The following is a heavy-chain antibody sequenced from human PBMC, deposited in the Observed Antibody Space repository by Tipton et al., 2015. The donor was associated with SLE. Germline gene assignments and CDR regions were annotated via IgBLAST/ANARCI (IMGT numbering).Heavy chain of an antibody. CDR2: INHIGST. D-gene: IGHD6-19*01. V-gene: IGHV4-39*07. Sequence: TLSLTCTVSGASISSTTYSWSWVRQPPGKGLEWIGEINHIGSTNYNPSLKSRVTVSVDTSKNQVSLNLTSVTAADTAVYYCARGPTPPFGSGWYSFDYWGQGTLVTVSS. J-gene: IGHJ4*02. CDR1: GASISSTTYS. CDR3: ARGPTPPFGSGWYSFDY.